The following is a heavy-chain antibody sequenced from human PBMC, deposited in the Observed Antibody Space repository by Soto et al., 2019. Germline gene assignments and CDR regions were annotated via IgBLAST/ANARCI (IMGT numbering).Heavy chain of an antibody. V-gene: IGHV4-31*03. CDR2: IYYSGST. CDR1: GGSISSGGYY. D-gene: IGHD5-12*01. CDR3: ASYGYSGYDRIDY. J-gene: IGHJ4*02. Sequence: TLSLTCTVSGGSISSGGYYWSWIRQHPGKGLEWIGYIYYSGSTYYNPSLKSRVTISVDTFKNQFSLKLSSLTAADTAVYYCASYGYSGYDRIDYWGQGTLVTVSS.